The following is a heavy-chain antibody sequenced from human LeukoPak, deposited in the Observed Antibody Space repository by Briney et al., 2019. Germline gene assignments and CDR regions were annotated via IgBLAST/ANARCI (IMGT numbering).Heavy chain of an antibody. V-gene: IGHV3-33*01. Sequence: GGSLRLSCAASGFTFSSYGMHWVRQAPGKGLEWVAVIWYDGSNKYYADSVKGRFTISRDNSKNTLYLQMNSLRAEDTAVYYCARDLLMITFGGVISWGQGTLVTVPS. CDR3: ARDLLMITFGGVIS. J-gene: IGHJ5*02. CDR1: GFTFSSYG. D-gene: IGHD3-16*02. CDR2: IWYDGSNK.